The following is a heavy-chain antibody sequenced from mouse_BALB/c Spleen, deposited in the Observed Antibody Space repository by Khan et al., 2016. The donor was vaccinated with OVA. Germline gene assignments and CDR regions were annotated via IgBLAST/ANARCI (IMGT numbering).Heavy chain of an antibody. CDR2: ISPGSGDT. CDR3: AKRNYFGYTFAY. V-gene: IGHV1-77*01. Sequence: VQLQQSGAELVRPGASVKLSCKASGYTFTDYYINWVKQRTGQGLEWIGEISPGSGDTYYNERFKGKATLTADKSSSTAYMQLSSLTSEASAVYFGAKRNYFGYTFAYWGQRTPVTVSA. J-gene: IGHJ3*01. D-gene: IGHD1-2*01. CDR1: GYTFTDYY.